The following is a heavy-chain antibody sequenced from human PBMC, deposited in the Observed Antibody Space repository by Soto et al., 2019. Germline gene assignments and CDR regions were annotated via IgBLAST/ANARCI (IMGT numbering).Heavy chain of an antibody. CDR1: GGSFSGYY. Sequence: SETLSLTCAVYGGSFSGYYWSWIRQPPGKGLEWIGEINHSGSTNYNPSLKSRVTISVDTSKNQFSLKLSSVTAADTAVYYCARGPPYCSGGSCYPNWFDPWGQGXLVTVSS. D-gene: IGHD2-15*01. CDR3: ARGPPYCSGGSCYPNWFDP. J-gene: IGHJ5*02. CDR2: INHSGST. V-gene: IGHV4-34*01.